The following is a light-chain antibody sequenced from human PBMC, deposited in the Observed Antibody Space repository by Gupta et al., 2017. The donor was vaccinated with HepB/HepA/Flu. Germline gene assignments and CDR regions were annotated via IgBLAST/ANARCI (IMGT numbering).Light chain of an antibody. CDR2: KAS. CDR3: QQYNRS. V-gene: IGKV1-5*03. J-gene: IGKJ2*01. Sequence: DTHMTQLPSTLSASVGDRVIITCRASQSISTWLAWYQQKPGKAPTHLVYKASSVESGVPSRCSGSGSGTEFTLTISSLQPDDFATYYYQQYNRSFGQGTKLEIK. CDR1: QSISTW.